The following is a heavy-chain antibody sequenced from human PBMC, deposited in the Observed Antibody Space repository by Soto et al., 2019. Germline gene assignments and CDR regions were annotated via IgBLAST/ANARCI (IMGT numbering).Heavy chain of an antibody. CDR1: GFTFSNAW. V-gene: IGHV3-15*01. J-gene: IGHJ4*02. CDR2: IKSKTDGGTT. CDR3: TTEGITMVRGTRAYFDY. Sequence: GGSLRLSCAASGFTFSNAWMSWVRQAPGKGLEWVGRIKSKTDGGTTDYAAPVKGRFTISRDDSKNTLYLQMNSLKTEDTAVYYCTTEGITMVRGTRAYFDYWGQGTLVTVSS. D-gene: IGHD3-10*01.